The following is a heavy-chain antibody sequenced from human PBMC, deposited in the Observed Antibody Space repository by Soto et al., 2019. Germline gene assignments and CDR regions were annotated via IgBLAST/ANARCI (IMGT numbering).Heavy chain of an antibody. CDR1: GGSISSGGYY. Sequence: SSETLSLTCTVSGGSISSGGYYWSWIRQHPGKGLEWIGYIYYSGSTYYNPSLKSRVTISVDTSKNQFSLKLSSVTAADTAVYYCARDDGSYGSDYFDYWGQGTLVTVSS. J-gene: IGHJ4*02. V-gene: IGHV4-31*03. CDR2: IYYSGST. D-gene: IGHD1-26*01. CDR3: ARDDGSYGSDYFDY.